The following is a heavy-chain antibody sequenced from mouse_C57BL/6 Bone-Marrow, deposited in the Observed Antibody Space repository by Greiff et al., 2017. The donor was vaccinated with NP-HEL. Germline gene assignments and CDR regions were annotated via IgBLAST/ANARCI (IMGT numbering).Heavy chain of an antibody. CDR1: GISITTGNYR. D-gene: IGHD1-1*01. J-gene: IGHJ4*01. CDR3: ARETTVVPYAMDY. Sequence: EVKLQESGPGLVKPSQTVFLTCTVTGISITTGNYRWSWIRQFPGNKLEWIGYIYYSGTITYNPSLTSRTTITRDTPKNQFFLEMNSLTAEDTATYYCARETTVVPYAMDYWGQGTSVTVSS. CDR2: IYYSGTI. V-gene: IGHV3-5*01.